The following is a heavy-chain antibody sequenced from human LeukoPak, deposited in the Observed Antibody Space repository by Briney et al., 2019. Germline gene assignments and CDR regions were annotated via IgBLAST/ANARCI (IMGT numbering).Heavy chain of an antibody. CDR1: GGSISSYY. D-gene: IGHD6-25*01. CDR2: IYYSGTT. J-gene: IGHJ3*02. Sequence: SETLFLTCTVSGGSISSYYWSWIRQPPGKGLEWIGYIYYSGTTSYNPSLKNRVSISVDTSKNQFSLKLSSVTAADTAVYYCARSAIDAFDIWGQGTMVTVSS. CDR3: ARSAIDAFDI. V-gene: IGHV4-59*08.